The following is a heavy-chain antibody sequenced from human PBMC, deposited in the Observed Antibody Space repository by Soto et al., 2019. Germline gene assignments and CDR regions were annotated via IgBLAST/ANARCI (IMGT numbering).Heavy chain of an antibody. D-gene: IGHD3-3*01. CDR3: ARQDPYYDFWSAYNGLGSFDY. CDR1: GDSITSGSYY. CDR2: IHYTGST. V-gene: IGHV4-39*01. Sequence: SETLSLTCIVSGDSITSGSYYWGWIRQPPGKGLEWIGSIHYTGSTHYSPSLKSRVNIPVDTSKNQFSLKLTSVTAADTALYYCARQDPYYDFWSAYNGLGSFDYCGPGILVTVSS. J-gene: IGHJ4*02.